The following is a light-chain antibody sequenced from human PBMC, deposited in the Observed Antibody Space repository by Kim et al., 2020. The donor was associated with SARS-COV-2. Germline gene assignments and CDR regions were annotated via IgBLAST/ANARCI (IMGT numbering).Light chain of an antibody. J-gene: IGLJ2*01. CDR3: SSYTSSSTLV. V-gene: IGLV2-14*01. CDR1: SSDVGCYNY. CDR2: DVS. Sequence: QSALTQPASVSGSPGQSITISCTGTSSDVGCYNYVSWYQQHPDKAPKLMIYDVSKRPSGVSDRVSGSKSGNTASLTISELQAEDEADYYCSSYTSSSTLVFGGGTKLTVL.